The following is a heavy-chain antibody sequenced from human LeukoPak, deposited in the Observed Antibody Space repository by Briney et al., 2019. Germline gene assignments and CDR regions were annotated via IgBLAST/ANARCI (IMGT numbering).Heavy chain of an antibody. CDR3: SRGSDTYKSGID. CDR2: IRPSGNT. V-gene: IGHV4-34*01. Sequence: PSETLSLTCAVYGGSFSGFYRSWIRQAPGKGLEWVGEIRPSGNTDYNPSLKSRVTISVDTSKNQFSLKVTSLIVADTAVYYCSRGSDTYKSGIDWGQGTLVTVSS. CDR1: GGSFSGFY. D-gene: IGHD3-3*01. J-gene: IGHJ4*02.